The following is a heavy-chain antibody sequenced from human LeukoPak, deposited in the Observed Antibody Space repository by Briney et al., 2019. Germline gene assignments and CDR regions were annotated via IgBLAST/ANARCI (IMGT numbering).Heavy chain of an antibody. CDR1: GYTFTGHY. CDR2: INPNSGGT. Sequence: ASVKVSCKASGYTFTGHYMHWVRQAPGQGLEWMGWINPNSGGTNYAQKFQGRVTMTRDTSISTAYMELSRLRSDDTAVYYCAREPIAAAGTFDYWGQGTLVTVSS. V-gene: IGHV1-2*02. J-gene: IGHJ4*02. CDR3: AREPIAAAGTFDY. D-gene: IGHD6-13*01.